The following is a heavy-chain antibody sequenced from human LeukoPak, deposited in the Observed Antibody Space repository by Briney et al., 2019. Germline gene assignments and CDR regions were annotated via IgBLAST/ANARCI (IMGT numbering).Heavy chain of an antibody. V-gene: IGHV4-59*01. CDR3: ARAHPTYYDFWSGYYTDKGAFDI. CDR2: IHYSGST. Sequence: SETLSLTCTVSGVAIRTYYWSWIRQPPGKGVEWIGYIHYSGSTNYNPSLKGRVTMSMDTSKNQFSLRLSSLTAADTAVYYCARAHPTYYDFWSGYYTDKGAFDIWGQGTMVTVSS. D-gene: IGHD3-3*01. J-gene: IGHJ3*02. CDR1: GVAIRTYY.